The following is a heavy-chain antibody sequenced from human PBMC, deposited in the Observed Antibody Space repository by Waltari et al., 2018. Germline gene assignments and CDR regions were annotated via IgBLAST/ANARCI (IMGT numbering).Heavy chain of an antibody. CDR1: GGSFSGYY. Sequence: QVQLQQWGAGLLKPSETLSLTCAVYGGSFSGYYWSWIRQPPGKGLEWIGEINHSGSTNYNPSLKSRVTISVDTSKNQFSLKLSSVTAADTALYYCAKRAYDSSGPLDYWGQGTLVTVSS. CDR3: AKRAYDSSGPLDY. CDR2: INHSGST. J-gene: IGHJ4*02. V-gene: IGHV4-34*01. D-gene: IGHD3-22*01.